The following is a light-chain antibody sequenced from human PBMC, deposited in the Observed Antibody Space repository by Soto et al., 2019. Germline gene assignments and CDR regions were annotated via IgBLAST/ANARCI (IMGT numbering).Light chain of an antibody. Sequence: QSALTQPASVSGSPGQSITISCTGTSSDVGGYNYVSWYQQHPGKAPKLMIYDDSNRPSGVSNRFSGSKSGNTASLTISGLQAEDDADYYCSSYTSSSTRVFGGGTKLTVL. CDR2: DDS. V-gene: IGLV2-14*01. CDR3: SSYTSSSTRV. J-gene: IGLJ2*01. CDR1: SSDVGGYNY.